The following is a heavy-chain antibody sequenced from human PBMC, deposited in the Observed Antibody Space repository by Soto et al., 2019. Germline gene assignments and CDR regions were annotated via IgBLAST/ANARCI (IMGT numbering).Heavy chain of an antibody. CDR2: IKSKTDGGTT. D-gene: IGHD4-17*01. CDR3: TTADGDYDDYYYYYYMDV. Sequence: GGSLRLSCAASGFTFSNAWMSWVRQAPGKGLEWVGRIKSKTDGGTTDYAAPVKGRFTISRDDSKNTLYLQMNSLKTEDTAVYYCTTADGDYDDYYYYYYMDVWGKGTTVTVSS. J-gene: IGHJ6*03. V-gene: IGHV3-15*01. CDR1: GFTFSNAW.